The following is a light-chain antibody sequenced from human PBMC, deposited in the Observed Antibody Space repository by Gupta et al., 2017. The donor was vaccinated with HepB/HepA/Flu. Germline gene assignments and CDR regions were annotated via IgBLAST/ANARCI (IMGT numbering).Light chain of an antibody. J-gene: IGKJ4*01. Sequence: DIVMTQSPDSLAVSLGERATINCKSSQSVLFNSDNKNYLAWYQQRPGQPPNLLIYWASTRESGVPDRFNGSGSGTDFTLTISSLQAEDVAVYYWQQDYSIMSFGGGTKVEIK. CDR2: WAS. V-gene: IGKV4-1*01. CDR1: QSVLFNSDNKNY. CDR3: QQDYSIMS.